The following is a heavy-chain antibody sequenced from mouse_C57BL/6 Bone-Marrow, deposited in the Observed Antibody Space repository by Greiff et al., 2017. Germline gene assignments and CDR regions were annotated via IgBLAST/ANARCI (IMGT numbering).Heavy chain of an antibody. CDR2: ISSGGSYT. CDR3: ARRGYYVSSLAY. CDR1: GFTFSSYG. D-gene: IGHD1-1*01. V-gene: IGHV5-6*02. J-gene: IGHJ3*01. Sequence: EVKLVESGGDLVKPGGSLKLSCAASGFTFSSYGMSWVRQTPDKRLEWVATISSGGSYTYYPDSVKGRFTISRDNAKNTLYLQMSSLKSEDTAMYYCARRGYYVSSLAYWGQGTLVTVSA.